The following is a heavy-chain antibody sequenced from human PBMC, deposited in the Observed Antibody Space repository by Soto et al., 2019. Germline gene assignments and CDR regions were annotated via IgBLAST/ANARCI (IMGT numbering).Heavy chain of an antibody. CDR1: GDSISSSNW. CDR2: IYHSGIT. V-gene: IGHV4-4*02. CDR3: VRDRRRSNSGIDP. D-gene: IGHD3-10*01. J-gene: IGHJ5*02. Sequence: QVQLQESGPGVVRPSETLSLSCAVSGDSISSSNWWSWVRQPPGKGLQWIGDIYHSGITNYNPSLRGRVTISVQKSKNQFSLRLNSVTAADTAIYYCVRDRRRSNSGIDPWGQGTLVTVSS.